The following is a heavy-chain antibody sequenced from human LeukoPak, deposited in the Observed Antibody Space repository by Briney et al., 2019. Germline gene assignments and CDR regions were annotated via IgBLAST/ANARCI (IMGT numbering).Heavy chain of an antibody. D-gene: IGHD3-22*01. CDR2: IIPIFGTA. CDR1: GGTFSSYA. J-gene: IGHJ4*02. CDR3: ARGYYYDSSGYFAY. V-gene: IGHV1-69*05. Sequence: SVKVSCKASGGTFSSYAISWVRQAPEQGLEWMGGIIPIFGTANYAQKFQGRVTITTDESTSTAYMGLSSLRSEDTAVYYCARGYYYDSSGYFAYWGQGTLVTVSS.